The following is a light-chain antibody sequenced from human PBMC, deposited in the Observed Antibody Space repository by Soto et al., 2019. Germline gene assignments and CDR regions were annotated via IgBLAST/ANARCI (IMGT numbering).Light chain of an antibody. CDR3: QQSYVTPLT. V-gene: IGKV1-39*01. Sequence: DIQMTQSPSSLSASVGDRVTVTCRASQSISSNLNWYQQKPGKAPKLLGYAASTLQSGVPSRFSGSGSGTDFTLTISSLQPEDFATYYCQQSYVTPLTFGEGPKVEIK. J-gene: IGKJ4*01. CDR1: QSISSN. CDR2: AAS.